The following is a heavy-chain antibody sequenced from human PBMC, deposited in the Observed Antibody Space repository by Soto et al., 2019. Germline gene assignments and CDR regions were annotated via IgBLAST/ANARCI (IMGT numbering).Heavy chain of an antibody. CDR1: GGSISSGGYY. Sequence: SETLSLTCTVSGGSISSGGYYWSWIRQHPGKGLEWIGYIYYSGSTYYNPSLKSRVTISVDTSKNQFSLKLSSVTAADTAVYYCARGSGLDTAMYYFDYWGQGTLVTVSS. J-gene: IGHJ4*02. D-gene: IGHD5-18*01. CDR3: ARGSGLDTAMYYFDY. V-gene: IGHV4-31*03. CDR2: IYYSGST.